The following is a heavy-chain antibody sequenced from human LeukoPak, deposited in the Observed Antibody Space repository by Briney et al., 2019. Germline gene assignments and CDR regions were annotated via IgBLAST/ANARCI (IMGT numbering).Heavy chain of an antibody. CDR3: ARGRGGTSDYYPFHFDY. Sequence: GGSLRLSCAASGFTFSSYWMHWVRQAPGKGLVWVSRINTDGSSTSYADSVKGRFTISRDNAKNSLYLQMNSLRAEDTALYHCARGRGGTSDYYPFHFDYWGQGALVMVSS. CDR2: INTDGSST. D-gene: IGHD3-3*01. CDR1: GFTFSSYW. J-gene: IGHJ4*02. V-gene: IGHV3-74*01.